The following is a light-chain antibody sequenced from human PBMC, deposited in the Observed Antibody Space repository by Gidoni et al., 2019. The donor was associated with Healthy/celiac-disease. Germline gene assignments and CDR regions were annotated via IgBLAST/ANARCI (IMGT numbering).Light chain of an antibody. CDR3: QQLSSSPLT. Sequence: ASQGISSYLAWYQQKPGKAPKLLIYAASTLQGGVPSRFSGSGSGTEFTLTISSLQPEDFETYSCQQLSSSPLTFVPVTKVDIK. CDR2: AAS. V-gene: IGKV1-9*01. J-gene: IGKJ3*01. CDR1: QGISSY.